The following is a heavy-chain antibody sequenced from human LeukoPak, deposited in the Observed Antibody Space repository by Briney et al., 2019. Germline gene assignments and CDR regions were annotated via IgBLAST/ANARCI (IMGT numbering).Heavy chain of an antibody. CDR2: IFYDGSNK. CDR1: GFTFSNYG. Sequence: GGSLRLSCAASGFTFSNYGMHWVRQAPGKGLEWLAAIFYDGSNKYYADTVKGRFTISRDNSKNTLYLQMNSLRAEDTAVYYCAKDQCSGGSCYSDYWGQGTLVTVSS. J-gene: IGHJ4*02. D-gene: IGHD2-15*01. CDR3: AKDQCSGGSCYSDY. V-gene: IGHV3-30*02.